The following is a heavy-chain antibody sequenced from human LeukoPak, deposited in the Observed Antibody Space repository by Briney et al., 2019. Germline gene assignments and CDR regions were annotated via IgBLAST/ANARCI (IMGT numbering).Heavy chain of an antibody. J-gene: IGHJ4*02. D-gene: IGHD3-3*01. CDR1: GYTFTSYG. Sequence: ASVKVSCKASGYTFTSYGISWVRQAPGQGLEWMGRIIPIFGTANYAQKFQGRVTITTDESTSTAYMELSSLRSEDTAVYYCARSENYDLWCGDAIEYWGQGTLVTVSS. V-gene: IGHV1-69*05. CDR3: ARSENYDLWCGDAIEY. CDR2: IIPIFGTA.